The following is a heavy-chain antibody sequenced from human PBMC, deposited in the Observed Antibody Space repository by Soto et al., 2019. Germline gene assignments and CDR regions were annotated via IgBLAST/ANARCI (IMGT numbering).Heavy chain of an antibody. D-gene: IGHD2-15*01. V-gene: IGHV1-3*01. J-gene: IGHJ4*02. CDR2: INAGNGNT. CDR1: GYTFTSYA. Sequence: QVQLVQSGAEVKKPGASVKVSCKASGYTFTSYAMHWVRQAPGQRLEWMGWINAGNGNTKYSQKFQGRVTITRDTSASTGYMELSSLRSEDTAVYYCARDPGGPDGPGDYWGQGTLVTVSS. CDR3: ARDPGGPDGPGDY.